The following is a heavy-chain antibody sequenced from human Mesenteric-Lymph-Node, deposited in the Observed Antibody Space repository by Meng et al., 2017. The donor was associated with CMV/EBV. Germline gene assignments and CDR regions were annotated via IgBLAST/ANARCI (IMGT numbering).Heavy chain of an antibody. CDR2: ISWDGDKT. Sequence: GESLKISCATSGFDFDDYSMNWVRQAPGKGLEWVSLISWDGDKTYYADSVKGRFTISRDNSKNSLYLHMTSLRTEDTALYYCVKDGIVSSSLFYFDSWGQGTLVTVSS. CDR1: GFDFDDYS. D-gene: IGHD6-6*01. J-gene: IGHJ4*02. V-gene: IGHV3-43*01. CDR3: VKDGIVSSSLFYFDS.